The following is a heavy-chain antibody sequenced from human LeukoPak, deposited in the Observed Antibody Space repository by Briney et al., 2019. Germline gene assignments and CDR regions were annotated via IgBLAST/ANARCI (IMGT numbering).Heavy chain of an antibody. J-gene: IGHJ4*02. CDR1: GFTFSSYG. Sequence: PGGSLRLSCAASGFTFSSYGMHWVRQAPGKGLEWVAFIRYDGSNKYYADSVKGRFTISRDNSKNTLYLQMNSLRAEDTAVYYCAKEDYYCSGILISTVSYWGQGTLVTVSS. CDR3: AKEDYYCSGILISTVSY. CDR2: IRYDGSNK. D-gene: IGHD3-10*01. V-gene: IGHV3-30*02.